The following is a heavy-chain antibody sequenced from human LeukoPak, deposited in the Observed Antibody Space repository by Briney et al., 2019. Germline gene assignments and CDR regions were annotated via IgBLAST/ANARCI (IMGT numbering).Heavy chain of an antibody. CDR3: ARRDSSWYQGGYYYYYMDV. Sequence: SETLSLTCTVSGGSISSYYWSWIRQPPGKGLEWIGYIYYSASTNYNPSLKSRVTISVDTSKNQFSLKLSSVTAADTAVYYCARRDSSWYQGGYYYYYMDVWGKGTTVTVSS. J-gene: IGHJ6*03. V-gene: IGHV4-59*08. D-gene: IGHD6-13*01. CDR2: IYYSAST. CDR1: GGSISSYY.